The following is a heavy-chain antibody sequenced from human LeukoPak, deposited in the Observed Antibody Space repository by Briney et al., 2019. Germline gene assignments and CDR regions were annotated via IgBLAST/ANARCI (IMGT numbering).Heavy chain of an antibody. CDR2: IIPIFGAA. Sequence: SVKVSRKASGGTFSSYAISWVRQAPGQGLEWMGGIIPIFGAANYAQKFQGRVTITADESTSTAYMELSSLRSEDTAVYYCARDGPIAAAGNHDAFDIWGQGTMVTVSS. CDR3: ARDGPIAAAGNHDAFDI. CDR1: GGTFSSYA. V-gene: IGHV1-69*01. J-gene: IGHJ3*02. D-gene: IGHD6-13*01.